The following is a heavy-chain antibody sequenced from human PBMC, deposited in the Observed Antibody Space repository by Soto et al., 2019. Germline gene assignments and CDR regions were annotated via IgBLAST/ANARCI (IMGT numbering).Heavy chain of an antibody. CDR3: AKDKGSSAWYGFDY. Sequence: EVQLVESGGGLVQPGRSLRLSCAASGFTFDDYAMHWVRQAPGKGLEWVSGINWNSGTLDYADSVKGRFTISRDNAKNSLYLQMNSLRAEDTAFYYCAKDKGSSAWYGFDYWGQGILVTVSS. CDR2: INWNSGTL. V-gene: IGHV3-9*01. CDR1: GFTFDDYA. J-gene: IGHJ4*02. D-gene: IGHD6-13*01.